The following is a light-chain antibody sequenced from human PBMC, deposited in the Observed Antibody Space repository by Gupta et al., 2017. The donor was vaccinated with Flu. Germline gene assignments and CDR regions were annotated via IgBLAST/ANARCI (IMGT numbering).Light chain of an antibody. CDR3: HQYGTASWK. V-gene: IGKV3-20*01. Sequence: ELVLTQSPGTLSLSPGERTTLSCRASQSISSNYLAWYQQKPGQAPRLLISGTSSRATDIPERFSGSGSGTDFSLTISRLEPGDFAVYYCHQYGTASWKFGQGTKVEI. CDR2: GTS. CDR1: QSISSNY. J-gene: IGKJ1*01.